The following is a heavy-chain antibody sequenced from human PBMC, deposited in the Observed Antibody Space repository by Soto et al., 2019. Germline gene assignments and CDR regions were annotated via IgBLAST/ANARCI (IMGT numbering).Heavy chain of an antibody. V-gene: IGHV1-69*13. J-gene: IGHJ6*02. CDR1: GRTFSSYA. CDR2: IIPIFGTA. Sequence: SVKVSCKASGRTFSSYAISWVRQAPGQGLEWMGGIIPIFGTANYAQKFQGRVTITADESTSTAYMELSSLRSEDTAVYYCARDRYYDILTDYYYYGMDVWGQGTTVTVSS. D-gene: IGHD3-9*01. CDR3: ARDRYYDILTDYYYYGMDV.